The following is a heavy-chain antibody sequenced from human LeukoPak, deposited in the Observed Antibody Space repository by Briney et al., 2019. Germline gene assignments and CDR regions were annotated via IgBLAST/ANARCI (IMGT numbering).Heavy chain of an antibody. J-gene: IGHJ4*02. CDR1: GFTFSDYY. Sequence: PGGSLRLSCAASGFTFSDYYMSWIRQAPGKGLEWVSYISSSGSTIYYADSVKGRFTISRDNAKNSLYLQMNSLRAEDTALYYCASNYGSGSYYNGIDYWGQGTLVTVSP. D-gene: IGHD3-10*01. V-gene: IGHV3-11*01. CDR3: ASNYGSGSYYNGIDY. CDR2: ISSSGSTI.